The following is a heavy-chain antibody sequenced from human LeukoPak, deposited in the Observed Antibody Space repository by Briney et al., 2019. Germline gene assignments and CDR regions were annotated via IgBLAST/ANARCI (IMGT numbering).Heavy chain of an antibody. V-gene: IGHV1-18*01. CDR3: ARDLCSGSSCFDY. CDR2: ISPYNGNT. D-gene: IGHD2-15*01. CDR1: GYTFTSYG. J-gene: IGHJ4*02. Sequence: GASVNVSCKASGYTFTSYGISWVRQAPGQGLEWMGWISPYNGNTHYAQKLQGRATMTTDTSTSAAYMELRSLRSDDTAVYYCARDLCSGSSCFDYWGQGTLVTVSS.